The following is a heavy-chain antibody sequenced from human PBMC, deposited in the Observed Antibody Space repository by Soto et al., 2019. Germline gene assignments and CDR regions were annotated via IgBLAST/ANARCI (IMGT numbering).Heavy chain of an antibody. CDR2: IRSKAYGGTT. CDR3: TRWGSIAVAGTVSDY. CDR1: GFTFGDYA. Sequence: GSLRLSCTASGFTFGDYAMSWFRQAPGKGLEWVGFIRSKAYGGTTEYAASVKGRFTISRDDSKSIAYLQMNSLKTEDTAVYYCTRWGSIAVAGTVSDYWGQGTLVTVSS. V-gene: IGHV3-49*03. D-gene: IGHD6-19*01. J-gene: IGHJ4*02.